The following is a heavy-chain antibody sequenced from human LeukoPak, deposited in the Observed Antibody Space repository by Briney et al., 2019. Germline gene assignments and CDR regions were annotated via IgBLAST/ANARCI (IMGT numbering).Heavy chain of an antibody. V-gene: IGHV3-23*01. CDR3: AKISPYGGNSA. CDR2: ISGNGGST. J-gene: IGHJ4*02. D-gene: IGHD4-23*01. Sequence: GGSLRLSCAASGFTFSNYAMSWVRQAPGKGLEWVLAISGNGGSTYYADSVKGRFTISRDNSKNTLYLQMNSLRAEDTAVYYCAKISPYGGNSAWGQGTLVTVSS. CDR1: GFTFSNYA.